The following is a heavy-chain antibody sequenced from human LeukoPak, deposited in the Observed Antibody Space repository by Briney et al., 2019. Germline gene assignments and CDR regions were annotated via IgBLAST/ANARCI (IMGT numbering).Heavy chain of an antibody. J-gene: IGHJ4*02. V-gene: IGHV3-21*01. D-gene: IGHD2-15*01. CDR2: ISSSSSYI. CDR1: GFTFTSYA. CDR3: AGGYCSGGSCYYPLTYFDY. Sequence: GGSLRLSCAASGFTFTSYAMNWVRQAPGKGLEWVSSISSSSSYIYYADSVKGRFTISRDNAKNSLYLQMNSLRAEDTAVYYCAGGYCSGGSCYYPLTYFDYWGQGTLVTVSS.